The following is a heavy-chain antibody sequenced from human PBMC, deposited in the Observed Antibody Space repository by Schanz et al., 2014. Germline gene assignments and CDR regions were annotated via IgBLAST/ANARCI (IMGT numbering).Heavy chain of an antibody. Sequence: QVQLQEXGPGLVXPSETLXLTCTVSXXXXRTYYWSWIRHPPGKGLEWIGEISHSESTNYNPSLRSRVIISLXMSKRQFSLKMNSLTAAXTAVYYCAGRGKYSGFXXHWGQGTLXXVSS. CDR1: XXXXRTYY. CDR2: ISHSEST. CDR3: AGRGKYSGFXXH. J-gene: IGHJ4*02. V-gene: IGHV4-34*01. D-gene: IGHD5-12*01.